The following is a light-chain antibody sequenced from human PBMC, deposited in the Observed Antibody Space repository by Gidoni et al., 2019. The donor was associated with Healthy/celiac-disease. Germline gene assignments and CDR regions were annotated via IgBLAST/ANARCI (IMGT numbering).Light chain of an antibody. V-gene: IGKV1-39*01. J-gene: IGKJ5*01. CDR3: QQCNSTPRT. CDR1: QSISSY. Sequence: DVQITQSPSSLSASVGDRVTITCRASQSISSYLNWYQQKPGKAPKLLIYAASSLQSGVPSRFSGSGSGTDFTLTISSLQPEDFATYYCQQCNSTPRTFGQGTKVEIK. CDR2: AAS.